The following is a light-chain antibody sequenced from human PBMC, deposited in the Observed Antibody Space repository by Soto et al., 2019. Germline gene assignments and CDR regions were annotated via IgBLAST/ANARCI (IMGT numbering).Light chain of an antibody. CDR3: NSCTDTTSLI. CDR1: SSDVGGYNY. J-gene: IGLJ2*01. CDR2: EVS. V-gene: IGLV2-14*01. Sequence: QSALTQPASVSGSPGQSITISCTGTSSDVGGYNYVSWYQQHPGKAPKVMIYEVSNRPSGVSNRFSGSKSGNTASLTISGLQAEDEADYYCNSCTDTTSLIFGGGTKLTVL.